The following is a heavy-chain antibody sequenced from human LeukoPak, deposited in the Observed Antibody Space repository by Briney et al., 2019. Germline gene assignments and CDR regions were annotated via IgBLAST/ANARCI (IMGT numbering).Heavy chain of an antibody. CDR1: GGSISSGGYY. D-gene: IGHD6-13*01. CDR2: IYHSGST. CDR3: AKPHDSSSWLNDAFDI. Sequence: SETLSLTCTVSGGSISSGGYYWSWIRQPPGKGLEWIGYIYHSGSTYYNPSLKSRVTISVDRSKNQFSLKLSSVTAADTAVYYCAKPHDSSSWLNDAFDIWGQGTMVTVSS. J-gene: IGHJ3*02. V-gene: IGHV4-30-2*01.